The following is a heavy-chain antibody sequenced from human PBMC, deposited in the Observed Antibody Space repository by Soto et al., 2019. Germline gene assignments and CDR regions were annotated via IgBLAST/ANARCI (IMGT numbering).Heavy chain of an antibody. CDR1: GFPFSSYA. J-gene: IGHJ5*02. CDR2: ISDSGSTI. CDR3: TRDGS. V-gene: IGHV3-48*01. D-gene: IGHD5-12*01. Sequence: PGGSLRLSCAASGFPFSSYAMNWVRQTPDKGLEWLSYISDSGSTIHYADSVKGRFIISRDNAKNSLYLQMNSLRADDTAVYYCTRDGSWGQGTLVTVSS.